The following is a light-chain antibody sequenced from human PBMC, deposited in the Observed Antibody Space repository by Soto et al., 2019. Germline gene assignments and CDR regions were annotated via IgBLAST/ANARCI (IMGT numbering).Light chain of an antibody. Sequence: EIVMTQSPATLSVSPGERATLSCRASQSVSSNLAWYQQKRGLAPRLLIYGASTRATGTPARFSGSGSGTEFTPTISSLQAEDFAVYYCQAYNNWPPITYGQGTRLEIK. CDR1: QSVSSN. J-gene: IGKJ5*01. CDR3: QAYNNWPPIT. CDR2: GAS. V-gene: IGKV3-15*01.